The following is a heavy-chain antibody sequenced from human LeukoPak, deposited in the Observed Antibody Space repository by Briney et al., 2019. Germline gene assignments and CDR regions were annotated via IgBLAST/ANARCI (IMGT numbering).Heavy chain of an antibody. V-gene: IGHV4-39*02. J-gene: IGHJ5*02. CDR2: IYYSGST. Sequence: PSETLSLTRTVSGGSISSSSYYWGWIRQPPGKGLEWIGSIYYSGSTYYNPSLKSRVTISVDTSKNQFSLKLSSVTAADTAVYYCAREGSSSWYDGSNWFDPWGQGTLVTVSS. D-gene: IGHD6-13*01. CDR3: AREGSSSWYDGSNWFDP. CDR1: GGSISSSSYY.